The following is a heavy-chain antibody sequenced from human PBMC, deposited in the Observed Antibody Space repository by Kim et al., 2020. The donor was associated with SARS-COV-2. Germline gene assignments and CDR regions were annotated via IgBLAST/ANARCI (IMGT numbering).Heavy chain of an antibody. CDR3: ARLLGPSDY. Sequence: SETLSLTCTVSGGSISSSSYYWGWIRQPPGKGLEWIGSIYYSGSTYYNPSLKSRVTISVDTSKNQFSLKLSSVTAADTAVYYCARLLGPSDYWGQGTLVTVSS. CDR2: IYYSGST. V-gene: IGHV4-39*01. J-gene: IGHJ4*02. CDR1: GGSISSSSYY.